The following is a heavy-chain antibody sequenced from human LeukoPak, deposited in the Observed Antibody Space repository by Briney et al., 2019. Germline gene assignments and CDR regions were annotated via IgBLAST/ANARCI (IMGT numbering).Heavy chain of an antibody. Sequence: PSETLSLTCTVSGGSISSSSYYWGWIRQPPGKGLEWIGSIYYSGSTYYNPSLKSRVTISVDTSKNQFSLKLSSVTAADTAVYYCAIGLPDYGDYWGQGTLVTVSS. J-gene: IGHJ4*02. D-gene: IGHD4-17*01. CDR1: GGSISSSSYY. CDR3: AIGLPDYGDY. CDR2: IYYSGST. V-gene: IGHV4-39*01.